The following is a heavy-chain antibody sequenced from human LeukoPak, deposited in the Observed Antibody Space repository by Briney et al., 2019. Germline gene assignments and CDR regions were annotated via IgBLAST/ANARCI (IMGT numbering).Heavy chain of an antibody. V-gene: IGHV3-43*01. CDR3: AKGPGAAVAKRCIQH. Sequence: QPGGSLRLSCAASGFTFKDYAMHWVRQVPGKGLEWVSLISWDSGNSYYADSVKGRFTISRDNSKSSLSLQMNSLRTEDTALYYCAKGPGAAVAKRCIQHWGQGTLVTVSS. J-gene: IGHJ1*01. D-gene: IGHD6-19*01. CDR1: GFTFKDYA. CDR2: ISWDSGNS.